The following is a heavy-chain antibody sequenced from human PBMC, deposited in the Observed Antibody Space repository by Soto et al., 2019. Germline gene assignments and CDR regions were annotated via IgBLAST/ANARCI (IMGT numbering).Heavy chain of an antibody. J-gene: IGHJ6*02. CDR2: ISWDGGST. CDR1: GLTIVAYA. D-gene: IGHD3-22*01. Sequence: GALRRSCAAYGLTIVAYAMNWFRQAPGQGLEWVYLISWDGGSTYYEVSVKGRFTISRVNSKSSLYLQMNSLRAEDTALYYCAKSSWGYDSSGYSPGYYGMDVWGQGTTVTVSS. V-gene: IGHV3-43D*04. CDR3: AKSSWGYDSSGYSPGYYGMDV.